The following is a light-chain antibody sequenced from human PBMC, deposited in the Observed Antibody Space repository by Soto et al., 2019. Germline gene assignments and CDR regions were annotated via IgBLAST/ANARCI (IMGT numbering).Light chain of an antibody. V-gene: IGLV2-23*02. CDR2: EVS. Sequence: QSALTQPASVSGSPGQSITISCTGTSSDVGSYNLVSWYQQHPGKAPKLMIYEVSKRPSGVSNRFSGSKSGNTASLTISGLQAEDEADYHCCSYAGRYVFGTGTKLTVL. J-gene: IGLJ1*01. CDR1: SSDVGSYNL. CDR3: CSYAGRYV.